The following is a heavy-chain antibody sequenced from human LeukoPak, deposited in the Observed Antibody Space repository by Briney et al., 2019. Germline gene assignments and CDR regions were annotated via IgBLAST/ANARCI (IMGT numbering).Heavy chain of an antibody. CDR2: ITSSSSTI. Sequence: PGGSLRLSCAASGFTFSTYSMNWVCQAPGKGLEWVSYITSSSSTIYYADSVKGRFTISRDNARNSLSLQMNSLRAEDTAVYYCAVGSYDEMNYWGQGTLVTVSS. CDR1: GFTFSTYS. V-gene: IGHV3-48*04. D-gene: IGHD1-26*01. CDR3: AVGSYDEMNY. J-gene: IGHJ4*02.